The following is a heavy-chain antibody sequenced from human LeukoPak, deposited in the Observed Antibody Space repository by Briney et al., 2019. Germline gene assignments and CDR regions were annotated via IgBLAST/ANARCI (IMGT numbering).Heavy chain of an antibody. D-gene: IGHD1-26*01. Sequence: GGSLRLSCAASGFTFSNYAMTWDRQAPGKGLEWVSAISGSGGRTYYADSVKGRFTISRDNSKNTLYVQMNSPRAEDTAIYYCAKEGASGSYWDYWGQGTLVTVSS. V-gene: IGHV3-23*01. CDR2: ISGSGGRT. CDR1: GFTFSNYA. J-gene: IGHJ4*02. CDR3: AKEGASGSYWDY.